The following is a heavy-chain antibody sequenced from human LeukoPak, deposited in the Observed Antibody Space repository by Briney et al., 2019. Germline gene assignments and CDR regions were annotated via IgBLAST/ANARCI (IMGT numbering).Heavy chain of an antibody. CDR2: ISAYNGNT. CDR1: GCTFTSYG. D-gene: IGHD2-2*01. CDR3: ARASYCSSTSCYRFDY. V-gene: IGHV1-18*01. J-gene: IGHJ4*02. Sequence: ASVKVSCKASGCTFTSYGISWVRQAPGQGLEWMGWISAYNGNTNYAQKLQGRVTMTTDTSTSTAYMELRSLRSDDTAVYYCARASYCSSTSCYRFDYWGQGTLVTVSS.